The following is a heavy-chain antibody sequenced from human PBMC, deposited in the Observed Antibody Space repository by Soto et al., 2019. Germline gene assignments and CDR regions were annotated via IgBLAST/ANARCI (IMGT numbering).Heavy chain of an antibody. CDR2: INPTDSET. V-gene: IGHV5-10-1*01. J-gene: IGHJ6*02. D-gene: IGHD4-17*01. Sequence: GESLKISCKTSGHRFTTYWIGWVLQGPGEGLEYMGKINPTDSETNYSPSFEGHVTFSVDRSTSTAYVRWNSLKASDTAMYYCASPTMTSTSFYYAMDVWGQGTTVTVSS. CDR1: GHRFTTYW. CDR3: ASPTMTSTSFYYAMDV.